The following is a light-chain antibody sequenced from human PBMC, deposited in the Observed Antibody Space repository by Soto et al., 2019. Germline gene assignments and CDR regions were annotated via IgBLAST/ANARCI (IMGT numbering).Light chain of an antibody. CDR2: KAS. J-gene: IGKJ1*01. CDR3: QRYSAKWT. Sequence: DIQMTQSPSTLSASVGDRVTITCRASQSISNWLAWYQQKPGTVPNLMIYKASTLQSGVPSMFGGHGSGTEFTLTISSRQPDDSTTYYCQRYSAKWTFGKGPQVEIK. V-gene: IGKV1-5*03. CDR1: QSISNW.